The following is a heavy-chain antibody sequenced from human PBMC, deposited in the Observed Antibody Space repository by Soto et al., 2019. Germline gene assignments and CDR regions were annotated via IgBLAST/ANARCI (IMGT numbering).Heavy chain of an antibody. CDR1: GGSIRSTNW. CDR3: ARDLDRYCSVTSCHAMDV. CDR2: VYHNGTS. Sequence: SETLSLTCVVSGGSIRSTNWWAWVRQTPGKGLEWIGEVYHNGTSNYNPSLKGQATISVDRSKDQVSLRLNSVIDADTAVYYCARDLDRYCSVTSCHAMDVWGQGTPVTVSS. V-gene: IGHV4-4*02. J-gene: IGHJ6*02. D-gene: IGHD2-15*01.